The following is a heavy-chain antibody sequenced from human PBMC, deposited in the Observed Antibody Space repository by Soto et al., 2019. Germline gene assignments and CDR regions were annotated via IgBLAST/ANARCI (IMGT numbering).Heavy chain of an antibody. J-gene: IGHJ4*02. CDR2: IANDGGNK. CDR1: GFSFSTYG. Sequence: QVQLVESGGGVVQPGRSLRLSCVASGFSFSTYGMHWVRQAPGKGLEWVAVIANDGGNKYYADSVKGRFTISRDNSKNTLYLQMNSLRAEDTAMFYCAKAIVNEIDHWGQGTLVTASS. CDR3: AKAIVNEIDH. D-gene: IGHD1-1*01. V-gene: IGHV3-30*18.